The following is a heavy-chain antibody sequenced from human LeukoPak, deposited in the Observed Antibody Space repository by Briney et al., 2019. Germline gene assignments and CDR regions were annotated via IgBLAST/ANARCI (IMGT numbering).Heavy chain of an antibody. CDR3: ARGQVPAARGYNWFDP. CDR2: INARGDT. V-gene: IGHV4-34*01. Sequence: SETLSLTCAAYGWSFNDYDWNWIRQPPGKGVEWIGGINARGDTTYNPSLTSRVTISVDTSQKQFSLRLTSMIAADTALYYCARGQVPAARGYNWFDPWGQGTLVTVSS. CDR1: GWSFNDYD. J-gene: IGHJ5*02. D-gene: IGHD2-2*01.